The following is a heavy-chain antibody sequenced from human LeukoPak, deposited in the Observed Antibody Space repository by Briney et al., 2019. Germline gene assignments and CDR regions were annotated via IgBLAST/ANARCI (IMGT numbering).Heavy chain of an antibody. Sequence: SETLSLTCTVSGGSISNSSSYWRWIRQPPGKGLEWIGYIYYSGSNNYNPSLKSRVTISVDTSKNQFSLKLSSVTAADTAVYYCAREQIASPPPYWYFDLWGRGTLVTVSS. CDR2: IYYSGSN. J-gene: IGHJ2*01. CDR1: GGSISNSSSY. V-gene: IGHV4-61*01. CDR3: AREQIASPPPYWYFDL. D-gene: IGHD3-22*01.